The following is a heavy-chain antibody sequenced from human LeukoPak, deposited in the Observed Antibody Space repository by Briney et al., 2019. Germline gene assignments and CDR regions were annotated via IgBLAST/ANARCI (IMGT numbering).Heavy chain of an antibody. CDR2: IWYDGSHI. Sequence: PGGSLRLSCAASGFTFSSYGMHWVRQAPGKGLEWGAVIWYDGSHIYYADSVKGRFTASRDNSKHTLYLQVNSLRAEDTAVYYCARDERKYCSSNSCSVNLWGQGTLVTVSS. D-gene: IGHD2-2*01. CDR3: ARDERKYCSSNSCSVNL. J-gene: IGHJ5*02. V-gene: IGHV3-33*01. CDR1: GFTFSSYG.